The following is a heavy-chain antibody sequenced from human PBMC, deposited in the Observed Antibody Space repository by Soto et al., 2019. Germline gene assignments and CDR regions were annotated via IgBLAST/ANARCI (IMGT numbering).Heavy chain of an antibody. CDR1: GYTFTSYA. D-gene: IGHD6-19*01. V-gene: IGHV1-3*01. J-gene: IGHJ3*02. CDR2: INAGNGNT. CDR3: ATEPINSSGWYIGAFDI. Sequence: ASVKVSCKASGYTFTSYAMHWVRQAPGQRLERMGWINAGNGNTKYSQKFQGRVTITRDTSASTAYMELSSLRSEDTAVYYCATEPINSSGWYIGAFDIWGQGTMVTVSS.